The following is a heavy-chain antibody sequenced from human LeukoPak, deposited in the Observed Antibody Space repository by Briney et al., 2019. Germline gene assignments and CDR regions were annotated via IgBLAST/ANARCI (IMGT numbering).Heavy chain of an antibody. J-gene: IGHJ4*02. CDR1: GGSFSGYY. Sequence: SETLSLTCAVYGGSFSGYYWSWIRQPPGNGLEWIGEINHSGSTNYNPSLKSRVTISVDTSKNQFSLKLSSVTAADTAVYYCASKETYDSSGYYVYWGQGTLVTVSS. CDR3: ASKETYDSSGYYVY. D-gene: IGHD3-22*01. V-gene: IGHV4-34*01. CDR2: INHSGST.